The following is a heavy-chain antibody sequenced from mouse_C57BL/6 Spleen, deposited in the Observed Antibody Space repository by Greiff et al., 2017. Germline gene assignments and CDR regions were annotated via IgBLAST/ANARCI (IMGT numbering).Heavy chain of an antibody. CDR3: ARESRGWFAY. Sequence: VKLQESGPELVKPGASVKISCKASGYAFSSSWMNWVKQRPGKGLEWIGRIYPGDGDTNYNGKFKGKATLTADKSSSTAYMQLSSLTSEDSAVYFCARESRGWFAYWGQGTLVTVSA. D-gene: IGHD1-1*01. J-gene: IGHJ3*01. CDR1: GYAFSSSW. CDR2: IYPGDGDT. V-gene: IGHV1-82*01.